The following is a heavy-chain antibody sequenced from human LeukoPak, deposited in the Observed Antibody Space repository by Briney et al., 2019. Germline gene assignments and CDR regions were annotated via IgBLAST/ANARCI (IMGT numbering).Heavy chain of an antibody. CDR1: GFTFSSYS. Sequence: GGSLRLSCAPSGFTFSSYSVKWVRQAPGEGREWVSYISSSSSTIYYADSVKGRFTISRDNAQNSLYLQMNSLRAEDTAVYYCARDWSGDYWGQGTLVTVSS. CDR3: ARDWSGDY. V-gene: IGHV3-48*01. J-gene: IGHJ4*02. CDR2: ISSSSSTI.